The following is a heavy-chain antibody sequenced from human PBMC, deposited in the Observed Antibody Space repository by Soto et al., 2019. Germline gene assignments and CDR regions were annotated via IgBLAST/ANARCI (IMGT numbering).Heavy chain of an antibody. V-gene: IGHV6-1*01. D-gene: IGHD3-22*01. CDR3: ARDSRSTSSGYYLNWFDP. J-gene: IGHJ5*02. CDR1: GDSVSSNSAA. Sequence: PSQTLSLTCAISGDSVSSNSAAWNWIRQSPSRGLEWLGRTYYRSKWYNDYAVSVKSRITINPDTSKNQFSLQLNSVTPEDTAVYYCARDSRSTSSGYYLNWFDPWGQGTLVTVSS. CDR2: TYYRSKWYN.